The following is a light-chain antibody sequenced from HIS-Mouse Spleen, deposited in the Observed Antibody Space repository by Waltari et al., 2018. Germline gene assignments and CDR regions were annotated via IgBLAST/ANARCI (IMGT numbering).Light chain of an antibody. CDR2: DVS. V-gene: IGLV2-11*01. Sequence: QSALTQPRSVSGSPGQSVTISCTGTSSDVGGYNVVPWYQQHPGKAPKLMIYDVSKRPSGVPDRFSGSKSGNTASLTISGLQAEDEADYYCCSYAGSYTLVFGGGTKLTVL. CDR3: CSYAGSYTLV. CDR1: SSDVGGYNV. J-gene: IGLJ3*02.